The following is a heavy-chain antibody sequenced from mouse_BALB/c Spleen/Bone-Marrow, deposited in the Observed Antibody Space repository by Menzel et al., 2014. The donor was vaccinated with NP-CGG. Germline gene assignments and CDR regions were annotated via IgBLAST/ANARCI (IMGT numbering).Heavy chain of an antibody. CDR2: IDPANGNT. CDR3: ARTAPENFDY. D-gene: IGHD1-2*01. Sequence: VQLQQSGAELVKPGASVKLSCTASGFNIKDTYMHWVKQRPEQGLEWIGRIDPANGNTKYDPKFQGKATITADTSSNTAYLQLSSLTPEDTAVYYCARTAPENFDYWGQGTTLTVSS. CDR1: GFNIKDTY. J-gene: IGHJ2*01. V-gene: IGHV14-3*02.